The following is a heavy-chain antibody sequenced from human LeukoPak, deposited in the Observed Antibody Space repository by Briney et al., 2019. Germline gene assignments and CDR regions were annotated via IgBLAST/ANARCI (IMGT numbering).Heavy chain of an antibody. D-gene: IGHD6-13*01. CDR3: ARATFSSSGHSY. CDR1: GFTFNRYG. V-gene: IGHV3-48*04. J-gene: IGHJ4*02. Sequence: GRSLRLSCAASGFTFNRYGMHWVRQAPGKGLAWVSYISSTSTTIYYADSAKGRFTISRDNAKSSLFLQMNSLRAEDTGVYYCARATFSSSGHSYWGQGTLVTVSS. CDR2: ISSTSTTI.